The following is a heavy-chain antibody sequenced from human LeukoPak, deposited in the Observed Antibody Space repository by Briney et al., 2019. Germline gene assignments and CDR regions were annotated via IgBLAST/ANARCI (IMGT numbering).Heavy chain of an antibody. Sequence: PSETLSLTCTVSGGSIGSGGYYWSWIRQHPGKGLEWIGYIYYSGSTYYNPSLKSRVTISVDTSKNQFSLKLSSVTAADTAVYYCARAGLGYCSGGSCRSSTFDYWGQGTLVTVSS. CDR1: GGSIGSGGYY. J-gene: IGHJ4*02. CDR2: IYYSGST. V-gene: IGHV4-31*03. D-gene: IGHD2-15*01. CDR3: ARAGLGYCSGGSCRSSTFDY.